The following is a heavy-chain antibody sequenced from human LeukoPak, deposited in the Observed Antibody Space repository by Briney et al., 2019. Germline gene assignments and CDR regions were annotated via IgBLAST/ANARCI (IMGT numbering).Heavy chain of an antibody. CDR2: ISAYNGNT. D-gene: IGHD6-19*01. V-gene: IGHV1-18*04. Sequence: ASVKVSCKASGYAFTGYYMHWVRQAPGQGLEWMGWISAYNGNTNYAQKLQGRVTMTTDTSTSTAYMELRSLRPDDTAVYYCARDPVAVAGKGDYWGQGTLVTVSS. CDR1: GYAFTGYY. J-gene: IGHJ4*02. CDR3: ARDPVAVAGKGDY.